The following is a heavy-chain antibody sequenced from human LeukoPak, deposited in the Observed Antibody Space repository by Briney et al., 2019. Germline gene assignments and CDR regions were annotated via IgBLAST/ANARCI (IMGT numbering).Heavy chain of an antibody. CDR2: IKQDGSEK. CDR1: GFTFSGYS. D-gene: IGHD3-10*01. V-gene: IGHV3-7*01. J-gene: IGHJ6*03. Sequence: PGGSLRLSCAASGFTFSGYSGCTMNWVRQAPGKGLEWVANIKQDGSEKDYVDSVKGRFTISRDNAKNSLYLQMNGLRAEDTAVYYCARDFSRTVRGVIITAGMDVWGKGTTVTVSS. CDR3: ARDFSRTVRGVIITAGMDV.